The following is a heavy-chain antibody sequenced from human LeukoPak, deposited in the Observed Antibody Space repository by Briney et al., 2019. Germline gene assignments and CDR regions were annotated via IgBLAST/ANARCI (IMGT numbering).Heavy chain of an antibody. V-gene: IGHV3-33*01. Sequence: GGSLRLSCAASGFTFSNYGMHWVRQVPGKGLEWVATIWFDGIRKYYADSVKGRLTISRDNSKNTLYLQMNSLSAEDTAVYYCARDLEDSSPFGAFDMWGQGTMVTVSS. D-gene: IGHD3-22*01. CDR1: GFTFSNYG. CDR3: ARDLEDSSPFGAFDM. J-gene: IGHJ3*02. CDR2: IWFDGIRK.